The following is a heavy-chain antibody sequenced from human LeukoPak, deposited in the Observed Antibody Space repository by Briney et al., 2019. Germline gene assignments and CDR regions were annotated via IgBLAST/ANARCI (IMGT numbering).Heavy chain of an antibody. D-gene: IGHD4-17*01. CDR2: ISAYNGNT. CDR1: GYTFTSYG. V-gene: IGHV1-18*01. J-gene: IGHJ5*02. CDR3: ARAMGHGPYGDPGAFDP. Sequence: ASVKVSCKASGYTFTSYGISWVRQAPGQGLEWMGWISAYNGNTNYAQKLQGRVTMTTDTSTSTAYMELRSLRSDDTAVYYCARAMGHGPYGDPGAFDPWGQGTLVTVSS.